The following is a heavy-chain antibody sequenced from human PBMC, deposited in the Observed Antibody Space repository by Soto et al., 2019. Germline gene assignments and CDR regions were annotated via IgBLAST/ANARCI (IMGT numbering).Heavy chain of an antibody. CDR3: TKEKSVMYSGYDAFDT. D-gene: IGHD5-12*01. CDR2: ITGSGGT. V-gene: IGHV3-48*03. CDR1: GFSCTLCE. Sequence: GGALSVACEASGFSCTLCEMNCVRQAPGKGLEWLAHITGSGGTMYAGSVRGRFTISRDNADSSLYLQMNSLRAEDTAVYYCTKEKSVMYSGYDAFDTWGRGTMVTVSS. J-gene: IGHJ3*02.